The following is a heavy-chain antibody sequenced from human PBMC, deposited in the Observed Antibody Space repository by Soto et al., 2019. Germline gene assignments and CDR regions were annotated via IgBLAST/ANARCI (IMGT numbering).Heavy chain of an antibody. V-gene: IGHV3-30*18. CDR1: GFTFSSYG. D-gene: IGHD3-22*01. CDR3: AKFRYESSLFTGSFDI. CDR2: ISYDGSNK. J-gene: IGHJ3*02. Sequence: LRLSCPASGFTFSSYGMHWVRQAPGKGLEWVAVISYDGSNKYYADSVKGRFTISRDNSKNTLYLQMNSLRAEDTAVYYCAKFRYESSLFTGSFDIRGQGTMVTVS.